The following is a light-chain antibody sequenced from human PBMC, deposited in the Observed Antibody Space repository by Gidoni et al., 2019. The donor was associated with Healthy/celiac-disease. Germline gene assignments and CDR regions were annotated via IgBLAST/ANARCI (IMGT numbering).Light chain of an antibody. CDR3: AAWDDSLSGPV. CDR2: RNN. Sequence: QSVLTQPPSASGTPGQRVTIPCSGSSSNIGSNYVYWYQQLPGTAPKLLIYRNNQLPSGVPDRFSVSKSGTSASLAISGLRSEDEADYYCAAWDDSLSGPVFGGGTKLTVL. J-gene: IGLJ3*02. V-gene: IGLV1-47*01. CDR1: SSNIGSNY.